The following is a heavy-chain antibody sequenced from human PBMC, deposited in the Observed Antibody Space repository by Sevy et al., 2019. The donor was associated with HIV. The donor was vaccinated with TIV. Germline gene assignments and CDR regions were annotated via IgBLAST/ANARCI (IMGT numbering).Heavy chain of an antibody. J-gene: IGHJ3*02. CDR2: INWNSGRI. CDR3: AKEGGTTKVRFGGEFDI. V-gene: IGHV3-9*01. D-gene: IGHD3-16*01. Sequence: GGSLRLSCAASGFTFDDYAMHWVRQAPGKGLEWVSGINWNSGRIGYADSVKGRFTISRDNAKNSINLQMNSLRVEDTALYYCAKEGGTTKVRFGGEFDIWGQGTVVTVSS. CDR1: GFTFDDYA.